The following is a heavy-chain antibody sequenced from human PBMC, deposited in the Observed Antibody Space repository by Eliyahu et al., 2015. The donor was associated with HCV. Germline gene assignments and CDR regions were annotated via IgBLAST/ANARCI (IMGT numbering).Heavy chain of an antibody. CDR2: ISYSGGAT. CDR3: ATRGKIVVHPPSLSRFYYYAMDV. CDR1: GSXLSSQA. V-gene: IGHV3-23*01. D-gene: IGHD2/OR15-2a*01. J-gene: IGHJ6*02. Sequence: LXSGGEXVQPGGSLXXSCQAXGSXLSSQAVSWVRQAPGKGLEWLSSISYSGGATYYADSVRGRFTISRDNSQNTLFLQMNDLGPEDTAVYYCATRGKIVVHPPSLSRFYYYAMDVWGLGTTVTVSS.